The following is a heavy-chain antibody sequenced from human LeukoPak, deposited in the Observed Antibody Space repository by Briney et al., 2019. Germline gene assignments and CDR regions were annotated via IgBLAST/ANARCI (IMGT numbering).Heavy chain of an antibody. CDR2: IYRGGTT. Sequence: PGGSLRLSCAASGFSVSSTHLSWVRQAPGKELEWVSIIYRGGTTSYADSVEGRFTISRDNSKNTLYLQMNSLRAEDTAVYYCARVWEYYDILAAYHHYYMDVWGKGTTVTVSS. CDR1: GFSVSSTH. CDR3: ARVWEYYDILAAYHHYYMDV. V-gene: IGHV3-53*01. D-gene: IGHD3-9*01. J-gene: IGHJ6*03.